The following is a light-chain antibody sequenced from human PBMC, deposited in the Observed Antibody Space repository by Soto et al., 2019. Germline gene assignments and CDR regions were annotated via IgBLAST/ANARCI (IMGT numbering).Light chain of an antibody. V-gene: IGKV3-20*01. CDR2: GAS. J-gene: IGKJ1*01. CDR1: QSVSSSY. Sequence: EIVLTQSPGTLSLYPGERATLSCRASQSVSSSYLAWYQQKPGQAPRLLIYGASSRATGIPDRFSGSGSGTDFTLTIRRLRPEHFPVYNCQQYGSSPGSFGQGTKVEIK. CDR3: QQYGSSPGS.